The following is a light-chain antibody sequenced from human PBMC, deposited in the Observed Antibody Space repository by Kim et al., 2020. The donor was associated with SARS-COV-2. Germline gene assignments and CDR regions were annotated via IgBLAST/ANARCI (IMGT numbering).Light chain of an antibody. CDR1: KWGDKY. Sequence: SYELTQPPSVSVSPGQTASITCSGDKWGDKYACWYQQKTGQSPVLVIYQDSKRPSGIPERFSGSNSGNTATLTIRGTPAMDEADYYCQAWDSSVVFG. CDR2: QDS. CDR3: QAWDSSVV. V-gene: IGLV3-1*01. J-gene: IGLJ2*01.